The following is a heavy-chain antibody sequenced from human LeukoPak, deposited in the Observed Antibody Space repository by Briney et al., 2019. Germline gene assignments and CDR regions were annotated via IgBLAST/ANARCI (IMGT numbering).Heavy chain of an antibody. J-gene: IGHJ5*02. CDR1: RVSISSGDYY. Sequence: SQTLSLTCTVSRVSISSGDYYWSWIRQPPGKGLAWIRYIYYSGNHSYNPSLKSRVTISVDTFKNQFSLKLSSVTAADAAVYYGARGWGRVPAAITGWFDPWGQGTLVTVSS. CDR3: ARGWGRVPAAITGWFDP. V-gene: IGHV4-30-4*08. D-gene: IGHD2-2*01. CDR2: IYYSGNH.